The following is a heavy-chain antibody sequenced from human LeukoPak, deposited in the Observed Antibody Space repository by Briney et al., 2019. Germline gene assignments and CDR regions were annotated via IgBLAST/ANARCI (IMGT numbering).Heavy chain of an antibody. CDR1: GFTFSSYG. CDR3: ARTYYDYVWGSYRPIYFDY. J-gene: IGHJ4*02. D-gene: IGHD3-16*02. V-gene: IGHV3-30*03. CDR2: ISYDGSNK. Sequence: GGSLRLSCAASGFTFSSYGMHWVRQAPGKGLEWVAVISYDGSNKYYADSVKGRFTISRDNSKNTLYLQMNSLRAEDTAVYYCARTYYDYVWGSYRPIYFDYWGQGTLVTASS.